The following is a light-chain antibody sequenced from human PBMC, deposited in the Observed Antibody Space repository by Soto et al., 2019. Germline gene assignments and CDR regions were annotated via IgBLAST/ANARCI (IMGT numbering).Light chain of an antibody. V-gene: IGLV1-36*01. CDR1: SSNIGNNA. J-gene: IGLJ2*01. CDR2: YDD. CDR3: AAWDDSMNGVV. Sequence: QSVLTQPPSVSEAPRQRVTISCSGSSSNIGNNAVNWYQQLPGKAPKLLIYYDDMLPSGVSARFSGSKSGTSSSLAISGLLSADDEDYYCAAWDDSMNGVVFGGGTKLTVL.